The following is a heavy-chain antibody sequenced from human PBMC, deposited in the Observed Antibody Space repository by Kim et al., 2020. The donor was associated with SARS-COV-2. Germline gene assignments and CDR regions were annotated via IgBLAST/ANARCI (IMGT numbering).Heavy chain of an antibody. Sequence: GGSLRLSCAASGFTFSSYWMHWVRQAPGKGLVWVSRINSDGSTTSYADSVKGRFTISRDNAKNTLYPQMNSLRAEDTAVYYCARGVPYSSGWYGYWGQGTLVTVSS. CDR2: INSDGSTT. V-gene: IGHV3-74*01. J-gene: IGHJ4*02. CDR1: GFTFSSYW. CDR3: ARGVPYSSGWYGY. D-gene: IGHD6-19*01.